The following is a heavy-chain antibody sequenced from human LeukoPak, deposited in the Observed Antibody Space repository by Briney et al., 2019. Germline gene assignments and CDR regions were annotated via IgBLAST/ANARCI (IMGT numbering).Heavy chain of an antibody. CDR3: ARDGRVDTAMVTRDY. D-gene: IGHD5-18*01. V-gene: IGHV1-2*02. J-gene: IGHJ4*02. CDR2: INPNSGGT. CDR1: GYTFTGYY. Sequence: ASVKVSCKASGYTFTGYYMHWVRQAPGQGLEWMGWINPNSGGTNYAQKFQGGVTMTRDTSISTAYMELSRLRSDDTAVYYCARDGRVDTAMVTRDYWGQGTLVTVSS.